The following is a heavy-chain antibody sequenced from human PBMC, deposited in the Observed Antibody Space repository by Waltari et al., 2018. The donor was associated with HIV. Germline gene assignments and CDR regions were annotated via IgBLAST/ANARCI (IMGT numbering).Heavy chain of an antibody. CDR1: GYNFPPYG. D-gene: IGHD2-15*01. J-gene: IGHJ4*02. CDR3: VRGPSCSGGTCYSLFDY. Sequence: QVQLVQSGAEVKKPGASVTVSCKASGYNFPPYGVHWGRQAPGQRPEWMAWVNPGNGNTKYSRKFQDRLTVTRDESAETAYMVLTSLTSEETAVYYCVRGPSCSGGTCYSLFDYWGQGTLVSVSS. V-gene: IGHV1-3*01. CDR2: VNPGNGNT.